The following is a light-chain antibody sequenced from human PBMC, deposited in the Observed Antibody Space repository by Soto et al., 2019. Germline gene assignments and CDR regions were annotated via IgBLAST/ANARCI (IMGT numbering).Light chain of an antibody. CDR3: QQSYSTPRS. V-gene: IGKV1-39*01. CDR1: QSIRSY. Sequence: DIRMTQSPSSLSAFVGDRVTITCRASQSIRSYLNWYQQKPGKAPNLLIYATSTLQSGVPSRFSGSGSGTDFTLTISSLQPEDFATYYCQQSYSTPRSFGQGTKLEI. CDR2: ATS. J-gene: IGKJ2*04.